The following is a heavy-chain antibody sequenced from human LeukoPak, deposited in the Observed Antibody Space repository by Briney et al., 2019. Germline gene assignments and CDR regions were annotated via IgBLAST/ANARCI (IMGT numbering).Heavy chain of an antibody. CDR1: GYTFRIYG. CDR2: ISGYNGNT. J-gene: IGHJ4*02. V-gene: IGHV1-18*01. D-gene: IGHD4-23*01. Sequence: ASVKVSCKASGYTFRIYGISWVRQAPGQGLEWMGWISGYNGNTDYAQNLQGRVTMTTDTSMSTAYMELRSLTSDDTAVYYCARVAATVVTRTDYWGQGTLVTVSS. CDR3: ARVAATVVTRTDY.